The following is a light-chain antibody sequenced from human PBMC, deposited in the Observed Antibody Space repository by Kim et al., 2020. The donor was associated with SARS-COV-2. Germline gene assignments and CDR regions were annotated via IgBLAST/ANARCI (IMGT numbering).Light chain of an antibody. CDR3: RLWDNNTWV. Sequence: SYELTQPLSVSVALEQTASITCGGDNIGSKHVHCYQQSAGQAPVLVIYRDSSRPAEIPGRFSGSNSGKTATLTVSRAQAGDEADYYCRLWDNNTWVFGAG. CDR1: NIGSKH. V-gene: IGLV3-9*01. CDR2: RDS. J-gene: IGLJ3*02.